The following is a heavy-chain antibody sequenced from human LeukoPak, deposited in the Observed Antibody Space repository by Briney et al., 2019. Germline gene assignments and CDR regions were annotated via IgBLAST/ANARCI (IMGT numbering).Heavy chain of an antibody. CDR2: INHYGST. CDR1: GGSFSGYY. V-gene: IGHV4-34*01. CDR3: ARGNYYYDSSGHQNYFDY. D-gene: IGHD3-22*01. Sequence: KTSETLSLTCAVYGGSFSGYYWSWIRQRQGQGLGWMGKINHYGSTNYHPSLKSRVTISVDTSKNQFSLKLSSVTAADTAVYYCARGNYYYDSSGHQNYFDYWGQGTLVTVSS. J-gene: IGHJ4*02.